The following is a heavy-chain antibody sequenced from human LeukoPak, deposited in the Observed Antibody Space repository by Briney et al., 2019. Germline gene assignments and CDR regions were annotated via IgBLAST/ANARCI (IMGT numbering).Heavy chain of an antibody. CDR3: AKDRTGWWDIQGGTRWFDP. V-gene: IGHV3-23*01. D-gene: IGHD1-26*01. J-gene: IGHJ5*02. Sequence: GXGGSTYYADSVKGRFTISRDNSKNTLYLQMNSLRAGDTAVYYCAKDRTGWWDIQGGTRWFDPWGQGTLVTVSS. CDR2: GXGGST.